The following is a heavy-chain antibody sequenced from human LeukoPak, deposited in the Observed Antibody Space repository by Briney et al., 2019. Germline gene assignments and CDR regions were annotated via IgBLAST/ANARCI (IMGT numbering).Heavy chain of an antibody. Sequence: GGSLRLSCAASGFTFSSYWMSWVRQAPGKGLEWVANIKQDGSEKYYVDSVKGRFTISRDNAKNSLYLQMNSLRAEDTAVYYCARDRYYDFWSANKPVDYWGQGTLVTVSS. CDR1: GFTFSSYW. V-gene: IGHV3-7*01. CDR3: ARDRYYDFWSANKPVDY. J-gene: IGHJ4*02. CDR2: IKQDGSEK. D-gene: IGHD3-3*01.